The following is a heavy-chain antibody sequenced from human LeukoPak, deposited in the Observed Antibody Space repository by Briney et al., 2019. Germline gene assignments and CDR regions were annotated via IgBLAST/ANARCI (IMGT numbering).Heavy chain of an antibody. D-gene: IGHD3-22*01. CDR1: GGSISSYY. Sequence: SETLSLTCLVSGGSISSYYWSWIRQPPGKGLEWIGYIYTSGSNKYNPCLKSRVTISVDTSKNQFSLKLSSVTAADTAVYYCARESGYYDSSAQRYYYYYMDVWGKGTTVTVSS. CDR2: IYTSGSN. CDR3: ARESGYYDSSAQRYYYYYMDV. V-gene: IGHV4-4*09. J-gene: IGHJ6*03.